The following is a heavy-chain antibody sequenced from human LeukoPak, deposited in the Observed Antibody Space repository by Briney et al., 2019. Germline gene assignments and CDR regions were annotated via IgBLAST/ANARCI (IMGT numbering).Heavy chain of an antibody. CDR1: GYTFSTSW. J-gene: IGHJ4*02. CDR3: VRLENFGDYHIDY. V-gene: IGHV5-51*01. CDR2: VYPDDSDA. Sequence: GESLKISCMGSGYTFSTSWIGWVRQMPGKGLEWMGIVYPDDSDARYSPSFQGQVTISADKSTNTAYLQWSSLKASDTAMYYCVRLENFGDYHIDYWGQGTLVTVSS. D-gene: IGHD4-17*01.